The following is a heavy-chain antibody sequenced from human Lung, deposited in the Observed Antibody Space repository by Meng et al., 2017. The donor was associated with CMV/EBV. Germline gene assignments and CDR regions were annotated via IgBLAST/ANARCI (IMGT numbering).Heavy chain of an antibody. J-gene: IGHJ6*02. Sequence: LXCTVSGGSVSSGSYYWSWIRQPPGKGLEWIGYIYYSGSTNYNPSLKSRVTISVDTSKNQFSLKLSSVTAADTAVYYCARGFRGGYYYYYGMDVWGQGXTVTVS. CDR3: ARGFRGGYYYYYGMDV. D-gene: IGHD2-15*01. V-gene: IGHV4-61*01. CDR1: GGSVSSGSYY. CDR2: IYYSGST.